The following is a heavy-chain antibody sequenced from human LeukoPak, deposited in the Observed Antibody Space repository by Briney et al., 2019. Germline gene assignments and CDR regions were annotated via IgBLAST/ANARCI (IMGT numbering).Heavy chain of an antibody. V-gene: IGHV4-34*01. CDR3: ARGRGYSGSFHY. Sequence: SETLSLTCAVYGGSFSGYYWSWIRQPPGKGLEWIGEINHSGSTNYNPSLKSRVTISVDTSKSQFSLKLSSVTAADTAVYYCARGRGYSGSFHYWGQGTLVTVSS. CDR1: GGSFSGYY. D-gene: IGHD1-26*01. J-gene: IGHJ4*02. CDR2: INHSGST.